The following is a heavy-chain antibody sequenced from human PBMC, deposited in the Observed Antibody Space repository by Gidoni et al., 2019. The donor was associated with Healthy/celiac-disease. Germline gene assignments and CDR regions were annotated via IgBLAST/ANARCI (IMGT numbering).Heavy chain of an antibody. CDR2: ISSSSSYI. CDR3: ARGPPGAARSNYYYMDV. D-gene: IGHD6-6*01. Sequence: EVQLVESGGGLVKPGGSLRLSCAASGFTFSSYSMNWVRQAPGKGLEWVSSISSSSSYIYYADSVKGRFTISRDNAKNSLYLQMNSLRAEDTAVYYCARGPPGAARSNYYYMDVWGKGTTVTVSS. CDR1: GFTFSSYS. V-gene: IGHV3-21*01. J-gene: IGHJ6*03.